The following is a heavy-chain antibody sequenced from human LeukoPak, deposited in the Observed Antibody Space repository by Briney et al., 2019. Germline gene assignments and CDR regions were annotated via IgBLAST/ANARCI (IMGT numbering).Heavy chain of an antibody. J-gene: IGHJ4*02. CDR1: GFTFSSYG. V-gene: IGHV3-30*02. CDR3: AKVKGPVGATSFDY. CDR2: IRYDGSNK. D-gene: IGHD1-26*01. Sequence: PGGSLRLSCAASGFTFSSYGMHWVRQAPGKGLEWVAFIRYDGSNKYYADSVKGRFTISRDNSKNTLYLQMNSLRAEDTAVYYCAKVKGPVGATSFDYWGQGTLVTVSA.